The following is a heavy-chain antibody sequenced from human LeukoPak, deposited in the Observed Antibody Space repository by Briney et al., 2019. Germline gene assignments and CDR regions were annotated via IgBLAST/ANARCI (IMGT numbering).Heavy chain of an antibody. J-gene: IGHJ2*01. V-gene: IGHV4-30-2*01. D-gene: IGHD1-14*01. CDR2: TYHSGST. CDR1: GGSISSGGYS. Sequence: SETLSLTCAVSGGSISSGGYSWSWIRQPPGKGLEWIGYTYHSGSTYYNPSLKSRVTISVDRSKNQFSLKLSSVTAADTAVYYCARVGAGYWYFDLWGRGTLVTVSS. CDR3: ARVGAGYWYFDL.